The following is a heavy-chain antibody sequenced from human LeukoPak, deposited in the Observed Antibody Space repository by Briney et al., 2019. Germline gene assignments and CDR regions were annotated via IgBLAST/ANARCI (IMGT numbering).Heavy chain of an antibody. D-gene: IGHD3-3*01. Sequence: SGGSLRLSCAASGFTFSSYAMSWVRQAPGKGLEWVSAISGSGGSTYYADSVKGRFTISRDNSKNTLYLQMNSLRAEDTAVYYCAKGITIFGVANYYYYGMDVWGQGTTVTVSS. CDR2: ISGSGGST. J-gene: IGHJ6*02. V-gene: IGHV3-23*01. CDR3: AKGITIFGVANYYYYGMDV. CDR1: GFTFSSYA.